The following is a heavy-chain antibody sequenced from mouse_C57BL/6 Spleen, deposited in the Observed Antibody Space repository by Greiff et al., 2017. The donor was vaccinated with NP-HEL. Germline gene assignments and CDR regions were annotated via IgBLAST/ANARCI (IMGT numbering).Heavy chain of an antibody. V-gene: IGHV3-6*01. CDR2: ISYDGSN. J-gene: IGHJ3*01. CDR3: AREGTRFAY. CDR1: GYSFTSGYY. Sequence: EVKLMESGPGLVKPSQSLSLTCSVTGYSFTSGYYCNRIRQLPGNILEWMGYISYDGSNNYNPSLKNRIPITRDTSKNLLFLSLNSVTTEDTASYYCAREGTRFAYWGQGTLVTVSA. D-gene: IGHD2-14*01.